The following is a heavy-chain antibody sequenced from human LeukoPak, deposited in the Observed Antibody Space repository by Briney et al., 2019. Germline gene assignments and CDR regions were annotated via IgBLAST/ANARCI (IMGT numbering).Heavy chain of an antibody. Sequence: GGSLRLSCAASGFTFSTYAMTWVRQAPGKGLQWVSGIRGSGGNTDYAESVKGRFTISRDNSKNTLYLQMNSLRGEDTAVYYCAKGLRELRGDAFDIWGQGTMVTVSS. V-gene: IGHV3-23*01. CDR3: AKGLRELRGDAFDI. CDR1: GFTFSTYA. J-gene: IGHJ3*02. D-gene: IGHD1-26*01. CDR2: IRGSGGNT.